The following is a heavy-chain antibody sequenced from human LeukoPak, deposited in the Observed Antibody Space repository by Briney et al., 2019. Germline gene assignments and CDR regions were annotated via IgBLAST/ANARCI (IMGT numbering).Heavy chain of an antibody. CDR3: AIGKIYCSGGSCYPADDAFDI. D-gene: IGHD2-15*01. Sequence: SETLSLTCTVSGYSISSGYYWGWIRQPPGKGLEWIGFIYHSGSTYYNPSLKSRVTTSVDTSKNQFSLKLSSVTAADTAVYYCAIGKIYCSGGSCYPADDAFDIWGQGTMVTVSS. V-gene: IGHV4-38-2*02. J-gene: IGHJ3*02. CDR1: GYSISSGYY. CDR2: IYHSGST.